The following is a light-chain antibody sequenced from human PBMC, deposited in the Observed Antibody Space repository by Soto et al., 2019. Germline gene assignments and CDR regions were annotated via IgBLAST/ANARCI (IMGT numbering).Light chain of an antibody. V-gene: IGLV1-51*01. CDR1: SSNIGNNY. Sequence: QSVLTQSPSVSAAPGQKVTISCSGSSSNIGNNYVSWYQQLPGTAPKLLIYDNNKRPSGIPDRFSGSKSGTSGTLDITGLQTGDEADYYCATWDSSLSAYVFGTGTQLTVL. CDR2: DNN. CDR3: ATWDSSLSAYV. J-gene: IGLJ1*01.